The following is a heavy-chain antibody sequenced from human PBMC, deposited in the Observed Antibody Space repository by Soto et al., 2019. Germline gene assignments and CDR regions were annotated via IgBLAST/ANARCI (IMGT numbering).Heavy chain of an antibody. J-gene: IGHJ4*02. Sequence: GGSLRLSCSASGLSFNDYAMHWVRQAAGMGLKYVSSISSNGVSTYYADSVKGRFTISRDNSKNTLYLQMNSLRVEDTAVYYCVKDRFVNCWGQGALVTVSS. D-gene: IGHD3-3*01. CDR3: VKDRFVNC. V-gene: IGHV3-64D*06. CDR2: ISSNGVST. CDR1: GLSFNDYA.